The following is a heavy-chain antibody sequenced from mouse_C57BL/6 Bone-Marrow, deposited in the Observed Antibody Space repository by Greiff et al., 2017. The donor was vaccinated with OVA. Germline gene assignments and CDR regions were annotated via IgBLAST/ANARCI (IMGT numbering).Heavy chain of an antibody. J-gene: IGHJ1*03. V-gene: IGHV1-55*01. CDR3: ARTLLVLRYWYFNV. Sequence: QVQLQQPGAELVKPGASVKMSCKASGYTFTSYWITWVKQRPGQGLEWIGDIYPGSGSTNYNEKFKSKATLTVDTSSSTAYMQLSSLTSEDSAVYCCARTLLVLRYWYFNVWGTGTTVTVSS. CDR2: IYPGSGST. CDR1: GYTFTSYW. D-gene: IGHD1-1*01.